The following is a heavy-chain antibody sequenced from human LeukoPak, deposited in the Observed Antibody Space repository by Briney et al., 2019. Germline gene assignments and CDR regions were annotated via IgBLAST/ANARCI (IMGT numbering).Heavy chain of an antibody. V-gene: IGHV3-23*01. CDR1: GFTFSTFA. CDR2: IFPSGGEI. Sequence: GGSLRLSCAASGFTFSTFAMIWVRQPPGKGLEWVSSIFPSGGEIHYADSVRGRFTISRDNSKSTLSLQMNSLRAEDTAVYYCARVNIVVRWEASWGQGTLVTVSS. D-gene: IGHD2-15*01. CDR3: ARVNIVVRWEAS. J-gene: IGHJ4*02.